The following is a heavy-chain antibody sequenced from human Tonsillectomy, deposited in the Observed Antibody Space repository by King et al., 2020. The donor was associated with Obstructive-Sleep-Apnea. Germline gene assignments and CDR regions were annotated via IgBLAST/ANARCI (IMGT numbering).Heavy chain of an antibody. V-gene: IGHV4-34*01. D-gene: IGHD2-2*01. Sequence: VQLQQWGAGLLKPSETLSLTCAVSGGSFSGYYWSWIRQPPGKGLEWIGEINHSGSTNYNPSLKSRVTISVDTSKNQFSLKLSSVTAADTAVYYCARVVPAAIDMDVWGQGTTVTVSS. CDR3: ARVVPAAIDMDV. J-gene: IGHJ6*02. CDR1: GGSFSGYY. CDR2: INHSGST.